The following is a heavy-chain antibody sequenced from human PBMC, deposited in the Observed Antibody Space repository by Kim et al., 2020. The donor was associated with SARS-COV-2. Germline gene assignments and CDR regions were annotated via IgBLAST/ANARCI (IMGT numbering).Heavy chain of an antibody. V-gene: IGHV3-23*01. D-gene: IGHD1-26*01. J-gene: IGHJ4*02. CDR1: RFTLSSYA. CDR3: AKGKTGSYYGSFDY. CDR2: ISGSGGST. Sequence: GGSLRLSCAASRFTLSSYAMSWVRQAPGKGLEWVSTISGSGGSTYYADSVKGRFTISRDISKNTLYLQMNSLRAEDTAVYYCAKGKTGSYYGSFDYWGQGTLVTVSS.